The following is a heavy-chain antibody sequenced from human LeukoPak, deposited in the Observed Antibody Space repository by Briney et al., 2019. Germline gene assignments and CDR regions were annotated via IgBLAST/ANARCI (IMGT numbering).Heavy chain of an antibody. CDR3: ARGDGYLSPYFDY. J-gene: IGHJ4*02. D-gene: IGHD5-24*01. CDR1: GGSFSSYY. V-gene: IGHV4-39*07. Sequence: SETLSLTCAVYGGSFSSYYWGWIRRPPGKGLEWIGSIYYSGSTYYNPSLKSRVTISVDTSKNQFSLKLSSVTAADTAVYYCARGDGYLSPYFDYWGQGTLVTVSS. CDR2: IYYSGST.